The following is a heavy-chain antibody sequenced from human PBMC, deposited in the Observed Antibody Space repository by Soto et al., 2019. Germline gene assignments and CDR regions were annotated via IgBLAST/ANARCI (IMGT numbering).Heavy chain of an antibody. CDR3: ARPPFGSSGYYPN. Sequence: GGSLRLSCVVSGFTFSRYAMHWVRQAPGKGLEWVAAISYDGSDKNYADSVKGRFTISGDNSKDTLYLQMDSLRPDDTAVYYCARPPFGSSGYYPNWGQGTLVTVSS. V-gene: IGHV3-30*04. CDR2: ISYDGSDK. CDR1: GFTFSRYA. J-gene: IGHJ4*02. D-gene: IGHD3-22*01.